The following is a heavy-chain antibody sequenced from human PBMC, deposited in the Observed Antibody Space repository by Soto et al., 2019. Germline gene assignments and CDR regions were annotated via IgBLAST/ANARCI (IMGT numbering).Heavy chain of an antibody. D-gene: IGHD3-10*01. CDR2: IFYSGST. J-gene: IGHJ4*02. V-gene: IGHV4-39*01. CDR3: ARRYGWLYFDY. Sequence: PSETLSLTCTVSGDSISSSNDFWGWISQPPGKGLEWIGTIFYSGSTYYNPSLKSRVTISVDTSKNQFSLKLTSVTAADTALYYCARRYGWLYFDYWGKGSLVTVSS. CDR1: GDSISSSNDF.